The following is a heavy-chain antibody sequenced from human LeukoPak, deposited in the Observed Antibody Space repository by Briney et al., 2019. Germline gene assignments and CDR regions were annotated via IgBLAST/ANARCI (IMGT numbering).Heavy chain of an antibody. D-gene: IGHD5-24*01. J-gene: IGHJ4*02. CDR2: INSDGSST. CDR3: ARPFQRDGYNLTPREFDY. Sequence: PGGSLILSCAASGFTFSSYWMHWVRQAPGKGLVWVSRINSDGSSTSYADSVKGRFTISRDNAKNTLYLQMNSLRAEDTAVYYCARPFQRDGYNLTPREFDYWGQGTLVTVSS. CDR1: GFTFSSYW. V-gene: IGHV3-74*01.